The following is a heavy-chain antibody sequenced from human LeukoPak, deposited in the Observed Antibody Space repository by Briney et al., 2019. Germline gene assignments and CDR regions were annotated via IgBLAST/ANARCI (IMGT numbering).Heavy chain of an antibody. V-gene: IGHV3-7*04. CDR1: GFTFSSYE. CDR2: IKQDGSEK. CDR3: AGGDVFDI. J-gene: IGHJ3*02. Sequence: PGGSLRLSCAASGFTFSSYEMNWVRQAPGKGLEWVANIKQDGSEKYYVDSVKGRFTISRDNGKNSLYLQMNSLRAEDTAVYYCAGGDVFDIWGQGTMVTVSS.